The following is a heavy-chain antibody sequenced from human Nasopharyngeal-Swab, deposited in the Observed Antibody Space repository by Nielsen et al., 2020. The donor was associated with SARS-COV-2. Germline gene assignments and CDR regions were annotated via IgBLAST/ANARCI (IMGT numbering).Heavy chain of an antibody. Sequence: SETLSLTCTVSGGSISSYYWSWIRQPPGKGLEWIGYIYYSGSTNYNPSLKSRVTISVDTSKNQFSLKLSSVTAADTAVYYCARDFTGYSSSYGMDVWGQGTTVTVSS. CDR1: GGSISSYY. V-gene: IGHV4-59*01. J-gene: IGHJ6*02. CDR3: ARDFTGYSSSYGMDV. D-gene: IGHD6-13*01. CDR2: IYYSGST.